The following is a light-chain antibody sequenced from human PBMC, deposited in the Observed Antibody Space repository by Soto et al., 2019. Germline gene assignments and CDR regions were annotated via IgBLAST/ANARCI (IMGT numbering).Light chain of an antibody. CDR1: SSNIASNT. CDR3: ASWDDSMKGHA. V-gene: IGLV1-44*01. CDR2: SND. Sequence: QSVLTQPPSASGTPGQRVTVSCSGSSSNIASNTVNWYQQLPGTAPKLLIYSNDQRPSGVPDRFSASKSGTSASLAISGLQSEDEADYSCASWDDSMKGHAFGTGNK. J-gene: IGLJ1*01.